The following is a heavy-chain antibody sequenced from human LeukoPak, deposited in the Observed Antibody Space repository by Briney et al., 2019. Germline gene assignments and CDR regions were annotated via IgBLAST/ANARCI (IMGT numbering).Heavy chain of an antibody. V-gene: IGHV4-61*02. D-gene: IGHD4-17*01. J-gene: IGHJ4*02. CDR1: GGSISSSSYY. CDR3: ARETKVTTAFDY. CDR2: IYTSGST. Sequence: SETLSLTCTVSGGSISSSSYYWSWIRQPAGKGREWIGRIYTSGSTNYNPSLKSRVTISVDTSKNQFSLKLSSVTAADTAVYYCARETKVTTAFDYWGQGTLVTVSS.